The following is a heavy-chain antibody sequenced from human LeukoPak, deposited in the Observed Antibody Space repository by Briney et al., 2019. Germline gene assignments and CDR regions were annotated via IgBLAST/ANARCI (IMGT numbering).Heavy chain of an antibody. Sequence: GGSLRPSCVASGFTFSSSWMSWVRQAPGKGLEWVAVISYDGSNKFYADSVKGRFTISRDNSKNTLYLQMNSLRAEDTAVYYCARDLIRMTYYDILTGYYPCAMDVWGQGTTVTVSS. CDR3: ARDLIRMTYYDILTGYYPCAMDV. V-gene: IGHV3-30*03. D-gene: IGHD3-9*01. J-gene: IGHJ6*02. CDR1: GFTFSSSW. CDR2: ISYDGSNK.